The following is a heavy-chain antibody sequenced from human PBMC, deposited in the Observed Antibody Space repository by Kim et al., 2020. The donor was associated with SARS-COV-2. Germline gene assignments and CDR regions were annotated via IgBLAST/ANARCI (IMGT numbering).Heavy chain of an antibody. V-gene: IGHV4-34*01. Sequence: SETLSLTCAVYGGSFSGYYWSWIRQPPGKGLEWIGEINHSGSTNYNPSLKSRVTISVDTSKNQFSLKLSSVTAADTAVYYCARAGAAAVGDYFDYWGQGTLVTVSS. CDR1: GGSFSGYY. J-gene: IGHJ4*02. CDR3: ARAGAAAVGDYFDY. D-gene: IGHD6-13*01. CDR2: INHSGST.